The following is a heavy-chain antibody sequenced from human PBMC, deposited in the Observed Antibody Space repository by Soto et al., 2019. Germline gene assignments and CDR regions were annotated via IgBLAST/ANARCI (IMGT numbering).Heavy chain of an antibody. Sequence: GGSLRLSCAASGFTFSNYEMIWVRQAPGKGLEWVSYISSSGSTIYYTDSVKGRFTISRDNAKNSLYLHMNSLRAEDTAVYYCARENSPAGMDVWGPGTTVTVSS. CDR1: GFTFSNYE. CDR3: ARENSPAGMDV. J-gene: IGHJ6*02. D-gene: IGHD6-13*01. CDR2: ISSSGSTI. V-gene: IGHV3-48*03.